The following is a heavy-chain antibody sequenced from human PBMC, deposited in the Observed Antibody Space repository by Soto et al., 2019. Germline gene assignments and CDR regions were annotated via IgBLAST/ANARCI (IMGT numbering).Heavy chain of an antibody. J-gene: IGHJ4*02. CDR1: GGSFSGYY. CDR3: ARQGYSGSYYSWPY. Sequence: PSETLSLTCAVYGGSFSGYYWSWIRQPPGKGLEWIGEINHSGSTNYNPSLKSRVTISVDTSKNQFSLKLSSVTAADTAVYYCARQGYSGSYYSWPYWGQGTLVTVSS. CDR2: INHSGST. D-gene: IGHD1-26*01. V-gene: IGHV4-34*01.